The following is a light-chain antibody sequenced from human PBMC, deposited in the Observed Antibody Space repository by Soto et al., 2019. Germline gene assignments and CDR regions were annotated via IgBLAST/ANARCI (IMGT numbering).Light chain of an antibody. CDR1: QSVSSSY. Sequence: EIVLTQSPGTLSLSPGERATLSCRASQSVSSSYLAWYQQKPGQAPRLLIYGASSRATGIPDRLSGSGSGTDFTLTISRLEPEDFAVYYCQHYHSSPLTFGGGSKVEIK. J-gene: IGKJ4*01. CDR2: GAS. V-gene: IGKV3-20*01. CDR3: QHYHSSPLT.